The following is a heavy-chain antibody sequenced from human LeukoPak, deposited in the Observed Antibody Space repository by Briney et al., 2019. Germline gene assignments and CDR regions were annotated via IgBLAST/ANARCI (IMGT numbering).Heavy chain of an antibody. CDR3: TRRADYGDTTFDY. CDR1: GFTFSGSA. CDR2: IRSKAKSYAT. D-gene: IGHD4-17*01. V-gene: IGHV3-73*01. Sequence: GGSLRLSCAASGFTFSGSAMHWVRQASGKGREWVGRIRSKAKSYATGYAASVKGRFTISTDDSKNTAYLQMNSLKTEDTAVYYCTRRADYGDTTFDYWGQGTLVTVSS. J-gene: IGHJ4*02.